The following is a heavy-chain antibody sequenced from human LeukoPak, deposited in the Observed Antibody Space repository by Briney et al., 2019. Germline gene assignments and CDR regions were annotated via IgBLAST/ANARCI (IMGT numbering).Heavy chain of an antibody. J-gene: IGHJ4*02. CDR1: GFTFSNYA. V-gene: IGHV3-30*04. CDR2: ISYDGSNK. Sequence: GGSLRLSCAASGFTFSNYAMHWVRQAPGKGLEWVAVISYDGSNKYYADSVKGRFTISRDNSKNTLYLQMNSLRAEDTAVYYCASGAAMMDYWGQGTLVTVSS. D-gene: IGHD3-22*01. CDR3: ASGAAMMDY.